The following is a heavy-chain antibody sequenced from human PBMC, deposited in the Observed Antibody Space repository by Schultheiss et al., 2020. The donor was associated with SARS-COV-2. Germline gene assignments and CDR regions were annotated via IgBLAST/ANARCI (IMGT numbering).Heavy chain of an antibody. J-gene: IGHJ5*02. CDR1: GYTFTGYY. V-gene: IGHV1-2*06. Sequence: ASVKVSCKASGYTFTGYYMHWVRQAPGQGLEWMGRINPNSGGTNYAQKFHGRVTMTRDTSISTAYMELSRLRSDDTAVYYCARGPLEYAIWFDPWGQGTLVTVSS. CDR2: INPNSGGT. D-gene: IGHD2-8*01. CDR3: ARGPLEYAIWFDP.